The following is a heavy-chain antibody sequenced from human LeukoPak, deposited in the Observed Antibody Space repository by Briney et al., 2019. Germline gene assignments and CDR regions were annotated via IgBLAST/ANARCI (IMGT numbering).Heavy chain of an antibody. CDR3: ARGYCSGGSCYDWFDP. Sequence: ASVKVSCKASGYTFTSYDINWVRQATGQGLEWMGWVNPNSGNTGYAQKFQGRVTMTRNTSISTAYMELSSLRSEDTAVYYCARGYCSGGSCYDWFDPWGQGTLVTVSS. J-gene: IGHJ5*02. CDR2: VNPNSGNT. CDR1: GYTFTSYD. D-gene: IGHD2-15*01. V-gene: IGHV1-8*01.